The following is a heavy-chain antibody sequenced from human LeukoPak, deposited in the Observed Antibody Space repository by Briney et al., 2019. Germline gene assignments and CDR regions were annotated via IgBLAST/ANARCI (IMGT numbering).Heavy chain of an antibody. V-gene: IGHV4-59*08. Sequence: PSETLSLTCSVSGGSISSSYWSWIRQPPGKGLEWIGYIYYTGSTNYNPSLKSRVTMFVDMSKNQFSLRLSSVTAADTAVYYCARGGFTGRTKFDYWGQGTLVTVSS. D-gene: IGHD3-16*01. CDR1: GGSISSSY. J-gene: IGHJ4*02. CDR3: ARGGFTGRTKFDY. CDR2: IYYTGST.